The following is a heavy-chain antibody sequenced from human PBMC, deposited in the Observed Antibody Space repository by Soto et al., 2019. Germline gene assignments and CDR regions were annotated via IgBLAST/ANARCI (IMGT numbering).Heavy chain of an antibody. CDR1: GVSISGDY. Sequence: PSETLSLTCSVSGVSISGDYWNWIRQSPEKGLEWIGFLSYGRSPHHNPSLKNRVTISGDTSKNQFSLKVGSVTAADTAVYYCASSSLYGMDVWGQGTTVT. CDR3: ASSSLYGMDV. CDR2: LSYGRSP. V-gene: IGHV4-59*08. J-gene: IGHJ6*02.